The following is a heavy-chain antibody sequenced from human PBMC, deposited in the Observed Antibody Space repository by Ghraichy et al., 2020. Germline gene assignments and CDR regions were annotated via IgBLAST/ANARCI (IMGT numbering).Heavy chain of an antibody. CDR2: IIPIFGTA. CDR1: GGTFSSYA. D-gene: IGHD2-2*01. CDR3: AREVVPAAMAAAAYFDY. J-gene: IGHJ4*02. V-gene: IGHV1-69*13. Sequence: SVKVSCKASGGTFSSYAISWVRQAPGQGLEWMGGIIPIFGTANYAQKFQGRVTITADESTSTAYMELSSLRSEDTAVYYCAREVVPAAMAAAAYFDYWGQGTLVTVSS.